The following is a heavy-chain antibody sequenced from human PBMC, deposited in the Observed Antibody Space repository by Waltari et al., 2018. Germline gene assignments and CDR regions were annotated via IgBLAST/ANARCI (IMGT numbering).Heavy chain of an antibody. CDR2: IYYSGST. CDR3: AYSSGYNSNIDY. CDR1: GGSISSYY. V-gene: IGHV4-59*01. J-gene: IGHJ4*02. D-gene: IGHD2-15*01. Sequence: QVQLQESGPGLVKPSETLSLTCTVSGGSISSYYWSWIRQPPGKGLEWIGYIYYSGSTNYNPSLKSRVTISVDTSKNQFSRKLSSVTAADTAVYYCAYSSGYNSNIDYWGQGTLVTVSS.